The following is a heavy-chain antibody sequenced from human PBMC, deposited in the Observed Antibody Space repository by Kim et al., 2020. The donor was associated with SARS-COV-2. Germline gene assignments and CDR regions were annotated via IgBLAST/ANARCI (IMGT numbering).Heavy chain of an antibody. V-gene: IGHV3-33*06. CDR1: GFTFSSYG. J-gene: IGHJ3*02. D-gene: IGHD4-17*01. CDR2: IWYDGSNK. CDR3: AKEPYGDYVGDAFDI. Sequence: GGSLRLSCAASGFTFSSYGMHWVRQAPGKGLEWVAVIWYDGSNKYYADSVKGRFTISRDNSKNTLYLQMNSLRAEDTALYYCAKEPYGDYVGDAFDIWGQETIDTDSS.